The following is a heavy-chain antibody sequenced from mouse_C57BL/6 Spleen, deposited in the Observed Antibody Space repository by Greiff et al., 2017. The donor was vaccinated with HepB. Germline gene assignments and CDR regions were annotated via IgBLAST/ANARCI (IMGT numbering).Heavy chain of an antibody. J-gene: IGHJ4*01. Sequence: EVLLVESGGGLVKPGGSLKLSCAASGFTFSDYGMHWVRQAPEKGLEWVAYISGGSSTIYYADTVKGRSTISRDNAKNTLFLQMTSLRSEDTAMYYCARAGDGCYHYAMDYWGQGTSVTVSS. CDR3: ARAGDGCYHYAMDY. V-gene: IGHV5-17*01. CDR2: ISGGSSTI. D-gene: IGHD2-3*01. CDR1: GFTFSDYG.